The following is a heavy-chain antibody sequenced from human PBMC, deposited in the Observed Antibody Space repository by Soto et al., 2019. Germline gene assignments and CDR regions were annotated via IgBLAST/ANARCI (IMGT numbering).Heavy chain of an antibody. D-gene: IGHD6-13*01. CDR1: GYTFTSYD. CDR2: MNPNSGNT. V-gene: IGHV1-8*01. J-gene: IGHJ5*02. CDR3: ARAAYPYSSTNWFDP. Sequence: QVPLVQSGAEVKKPGASVKVSCKASGYTFTSYDINWVRQATGQGLEWMGWMNPNSGNTGYAQKFQGRVTMTRNTSISTAYIELSSLRSEDTAVYYCARAAYPYSSTNWFDPWGQGTLVTVSS.